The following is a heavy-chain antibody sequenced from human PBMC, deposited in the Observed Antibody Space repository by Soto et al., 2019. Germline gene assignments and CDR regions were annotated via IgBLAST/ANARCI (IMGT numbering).Heavy chain of an antibody. Sequence: QVQLVESGGGVVQPGRSLRLSCAASGFTFSSYGMHWVRQAPGKGLEWVAVIYDGSNKYYADSVKGRFTISRDNSKNTLYLQMNILREEAAAVYYCAEELWSGPMDVWGQGTTVTVSS. J-gene: IGHJ6*02. CDR1: GFTFSSYG. V-gene: IGHV3-30*18. D-gene: IGHD3-3*01. CDR3: AEELWSGPMDV. CDR2: IYDGSNK.